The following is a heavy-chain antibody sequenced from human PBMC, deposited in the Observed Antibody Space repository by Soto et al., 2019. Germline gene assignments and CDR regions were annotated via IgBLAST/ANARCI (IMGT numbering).Heavy chain of an antibody. Sequence: QVQLVESGGGVVQPGRSLRLSCAASGFTFSSYAMHWVRQAPGKGLEWVAVISYDGSNKYYADSVKGRFTISRDNFKNTLYLQMNSLRAEDTAVYYCARDTPYSGSYAFDYWGQGTLVTVSS. CDR2: ISYDGSNK. D-gene: IGHD1-26*01. CDR3: ARDTPYSGSYAFDY. J-gene: IGHJ4*02. CDR1: GFTFSSYA. V-gene: IGHV3-30-3*01.